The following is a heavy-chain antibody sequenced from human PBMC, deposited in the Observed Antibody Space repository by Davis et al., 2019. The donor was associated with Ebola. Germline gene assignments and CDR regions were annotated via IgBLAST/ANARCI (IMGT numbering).Heavy chain of an antibody. D-gene: IGHD3-22*01. CDR3: ARFVVVIRSSGMDV. V-gene: IGHV4-34*01. Sequence: SQTLSLTCAVYGGSFSGYYWSWIRQPPGKGLEWIGEINHSGSTNYNPSLKSRVTISVDTSKNQFSLKLSSVTAADTAVYYCARFVVVIRSSGMDVWGQGTTVTVSS. CDR1: GGSFSGYY. J-gene: IGHJ6*02. CDR2: INHSGST.